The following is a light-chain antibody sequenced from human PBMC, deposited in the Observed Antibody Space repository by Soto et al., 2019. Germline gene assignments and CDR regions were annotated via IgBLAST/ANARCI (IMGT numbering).Light chain of an antibody. V-gene: IGKV1-27*01. Sequence: DIQMTQSPSSLSASVGDRVTITCRASQGSSNYLAWYQQKLGKVPKLLIYAASTLQSGVPSRFSGSGSGTDFTITISSLQPEDVSTYYCQKYNSARWTFGQGTKVEIK. CDR3: QKYNSARWT. J-gene: IGKJ1*01. CDR2: AAS. CDR1: QGSSNY.